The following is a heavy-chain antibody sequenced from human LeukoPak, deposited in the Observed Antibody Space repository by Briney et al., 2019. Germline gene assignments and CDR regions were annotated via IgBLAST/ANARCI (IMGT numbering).Heavy chain of an antibody. D-gene: IGHD5-12*01. J-gene: IGHJ5*02. CDR1: GFTFSSYW. CDR3: AREVGWLRLNWFDP. Sequence: VGSLRLSCAASGFTFSSYWMSWVRQAPGKGLEWVANIKQDGSEKYYVDSVKGRFTISRDNAKNSLYLQMNSLRAEDTAVYYCAREVGWLRLNWFDPWGQGTLVTVSS. V-gene: IGHV3-7*01. CDR2: IKQDGSEK.